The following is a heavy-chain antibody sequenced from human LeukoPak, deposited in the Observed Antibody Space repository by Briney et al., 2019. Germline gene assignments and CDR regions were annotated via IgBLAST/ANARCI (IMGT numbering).Heavy chain of an antibody. CDR1: GYTFTSYG. J-gene: IGHJ3*02. Sequence: ASVKVSCKASGYTFTSYGITWVRQAPGQGLEWMGWISTYNGNTNYAQKLQGRVTMTTDTSTNTAYMELRSLRSDDTAVYYCAVGKYSGSCMAPDDAFDIWGQGTVVTVSS. CDR3: AVGKYSGSCMAPDDAFDI. V-gene: IGHV1-18*01. CDR2: ISTYNGNT. D-gene: IGHD1-26*01.